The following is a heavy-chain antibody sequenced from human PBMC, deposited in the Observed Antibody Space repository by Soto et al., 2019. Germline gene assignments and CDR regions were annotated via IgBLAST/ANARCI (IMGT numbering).Heavy chain of an antibody. V-gene: IGHV3-30*18. Sequence: QVQLVESGGGMVQPGRSLRLSYAPSGFTFSSYGMHWVRQAPGKGLEWVAVISYDGSNKYYADSVKGRFTISRDNSKNMLSLQMNSLRAEDTAVYYCAKILQLGDYAHYYYGMDVWGQGTTVTVSS. CDR3: AKILQLGDYAHYYYGMDV. CDR1: GFTFSSYG. CDR2: ISYDGSNK. J-gene: IGHJ6*02. D-gene: IGHD4-17*01.